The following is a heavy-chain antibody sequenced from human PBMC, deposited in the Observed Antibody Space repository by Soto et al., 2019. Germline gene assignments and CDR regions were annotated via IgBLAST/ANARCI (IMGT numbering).Heavy chain of an antibody. CDR3: ARDRYDSSGYSWSIFDY. CDR2: IIPIFGTA. J-gene: IGHJ4*02. CDR1: GYTFSSYA. V-gene: IGHV1-69*13. D-gene: IGHD3-22*01. Sequence: ASVKVSCKASGYTFSSYAISWVRQAPGQGLEWMGGIIPIFGTANYAQKFQGRVTITADESTSTAYMELSSLRSEDTAVYYCARDRYDSSGYSWSIFDYWGQGTLVTVSS.